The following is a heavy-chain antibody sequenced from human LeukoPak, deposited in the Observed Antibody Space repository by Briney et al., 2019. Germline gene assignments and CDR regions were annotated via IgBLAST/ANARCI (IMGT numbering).Heavy chain of an antibody. D-gene: IGHD3-10*01. CDR2: IYSDGKT. J-gene: IGHJ4*02. CDR3: ARDADYYYGSGSYLKEDY. CDR1: GFTVSNNN. Sequence: PGGSLRLSCAASGFTVSNNNMNWVRQAPGKGLEWVSVIYSDGKTFYSDSVKGRFTISRDNAKNSLYLQMNSLRAEDTAVYYCARDADYYYGSGSYLKEDYWGQGTLVTVSS. V-gene: IGHV3-66*01.